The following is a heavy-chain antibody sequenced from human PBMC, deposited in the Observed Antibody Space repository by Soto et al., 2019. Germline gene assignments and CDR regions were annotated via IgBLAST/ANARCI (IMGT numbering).Heavy chain of an antibody. CDR3: GNGIAVAGPYYYYGMDV. J-gene: IGHJ6*02. D-gene: IGHD6-19*01. Sequence: SETLSLTCTVSGGSISSSSYYWGWIRQPPGKGLEWIGSIYYSGSTYYNPSLKSRVTISVDTSKNQFSLKLSSVTAADTAVYYSGNGIAVAGPYYYYGMDVWGQGTTVTVSS. CDR1: GGSISSSSYY. V-gene: IGHV4-39*01. CDR2: IYYSGST.